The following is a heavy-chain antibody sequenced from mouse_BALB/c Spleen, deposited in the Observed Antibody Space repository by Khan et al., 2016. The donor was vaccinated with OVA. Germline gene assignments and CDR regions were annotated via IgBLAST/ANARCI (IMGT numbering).Heavy chain of an antibody. CDR1: GYTFTSYW. CDR3: ARSNYYGSSLYAMGY. D-gene: IGHD1-1*01. V-gene: IGHV1S41*01. Sequence: DLVKPGASVKLSCKASGYTFTSYWINWIKQRPGQGLEWIGRISPGSGSTYYTEMFKGKATLTVDTSSNTAYNQLSRLSSEDSAVYFCARSNYYGSSLYAMGYWGQGTSVTVSA. J-gene: IGHJ4*01. CDR2: ISPGSGST.